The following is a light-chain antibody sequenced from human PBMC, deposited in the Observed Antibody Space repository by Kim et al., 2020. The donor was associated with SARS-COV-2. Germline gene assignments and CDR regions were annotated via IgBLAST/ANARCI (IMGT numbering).Light chain of an antibody. J-gene: IGLJ1*01. CDR3: CSYAGSSTYV. V-gene: IGLV2-23*02. CDR1: SSDVGSYNL. CDR2: EVS. Sequence: GQPITISCPGTSSDVGSYNLVSWYQQHPGKAPKLMIYEVSKRPSGVSNRFSGSKSGNTASLTISGLQAEDEADYYCCSYAGSSTYVFGTGTKVTVL.